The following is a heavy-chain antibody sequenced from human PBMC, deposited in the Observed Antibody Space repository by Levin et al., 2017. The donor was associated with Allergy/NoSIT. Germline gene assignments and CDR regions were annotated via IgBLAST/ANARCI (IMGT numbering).Heavy chain of an antibody. Sequence: GGSLRLSCVASGFTFSRCGMHWVRQAPGKGLEWVAILSCDGTDEHYADSVKGRFTISRDNSKNTLYLEMNSLRPEDTAVYYCAKSLLSPAEYFQYWGQGTLVTVSS. J-gene: IGHJ1*01. CDR3: AKSLLSPAEYFQY. CDR1: GFTFSRCG. V-gene: IGHV3-30*18. CDR2: LSCDGTDE.